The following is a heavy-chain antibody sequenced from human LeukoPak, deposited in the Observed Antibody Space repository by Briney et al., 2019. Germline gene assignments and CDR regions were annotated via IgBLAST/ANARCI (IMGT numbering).Heavy chain of an antibody. CDR1: GYTFTSYG. D-gene: IGHD2-2*01. CDR3: ARLISDIVVVPADY. CDR2: ISAYNGNT. V-gene: IGHV1-18*01. Sequence: ASVKVSCKASGYTFTSYGISWVRQAPGQGLEWMGWISAYNGNTNYAQKLQGRVTMTTDTSTSTAYMELRSLRSDDTAVYYCARLISDIVVVPADYWGQGTLVTVSS. J-gene: IGHJ4*02.